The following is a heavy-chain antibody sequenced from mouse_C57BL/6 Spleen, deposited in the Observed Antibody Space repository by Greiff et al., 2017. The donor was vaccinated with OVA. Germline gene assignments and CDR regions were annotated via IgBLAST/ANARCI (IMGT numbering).Heavy chain of an antibody. CDR2: IYPGDGDT. D-gene: IGHD1-1*01. Sequence: QVQLKESGPELVKPGASVKISCKASGYAFSSSWMNWVKQRPGKGLEWIGRIYPGDGDTNYNEKFKGKATLTADKSSSTAYMQLSSLTAEDSVFYCCARYGSSPYWYFDVWGTGTMVTVSS. V-gene: IGHV1-82*01. CDR1: GYAFSSSW. J-gene: IGHJ1*03. CDR3: ARYGSSPYWYFDV.